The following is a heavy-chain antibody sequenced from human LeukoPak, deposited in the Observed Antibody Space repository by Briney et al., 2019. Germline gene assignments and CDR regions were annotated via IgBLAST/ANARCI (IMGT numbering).Heavy chain of an antibody. CDR3: ATYDILTGYSPGFDY. J-gene: IGHJ4*02. CDR1: GYTFTSYY. D-gene: IGHD3-9*01. Sequence: GASVKVSCKASGYTFTSYYMHWVRQAPGQGLEWMGRINPNSGGTNYAQKFQGRVTMTRDTSISTAYVELSRLRSDDTAVYYCATYDILTGYSPGFDYWGQGTLVTVSS. V-gene: IGHV1-2*06. CDR2: INPNSGGT.